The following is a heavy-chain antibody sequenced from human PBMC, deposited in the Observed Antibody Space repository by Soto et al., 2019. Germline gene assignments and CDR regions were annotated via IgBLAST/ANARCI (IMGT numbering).Heavy chain of an antibody. CDR3: ARSGSFPTNWFDP. D-gene: IGHD3-10*01. V-gene: IGHV1-18*01. CDR1: GYTFTSYG. Sequence: ASVKVSCKASGYTFTSYGISWVRQAPGQGLEWMGWISAYNGNTNYAQKFQVRVTTTRDTSTSTVYMQLSSLRSEDTALYYCARSGSFPTNWFDPWGQGMLVTVSS. CDR2: ISAYNGNT. J-gene: IGHJ5*02.